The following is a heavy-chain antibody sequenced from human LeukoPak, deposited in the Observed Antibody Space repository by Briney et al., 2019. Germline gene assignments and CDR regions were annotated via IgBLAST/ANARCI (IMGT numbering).Heavy chain of an antibody. CDR2: IYYSGNT. Sequence: SETLSLTCTVSGYSISTGYYWDWIRQPPGKGLEWIGSIYYSGNTYYNPSLKSRVTISVDTSKSQFSLRLSSVTAADTAVYYCARPNWNDLHFDYWGQGTLVTVSS. V-gene: IGHV4-38-2*02. D-gene: IGHD1-1*01. CDR1: GYSISTGYY. J-gene: IGHJ4*02. CDR3: ARPNWNDLHFDY.